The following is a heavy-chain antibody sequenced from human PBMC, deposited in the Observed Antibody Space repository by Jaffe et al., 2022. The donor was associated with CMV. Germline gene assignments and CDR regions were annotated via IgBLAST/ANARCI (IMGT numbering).Heavy chain of an antibody. Sequence: EVQLVESGGGLVQPGRSLRLSCAASGFTFDDYAMHWVRQAPGKGLEWVSGISWNSGSIGYADSVKGRFTISRDNAKNSLYLQMNSLRAEDTALYYCAKDMKYSSGWYDYYYYGMDVWGQGTTVTVSS. D-gene: IGHD6-19*01. J-gene: IGHJ6*02. V-gene: IGHV3-9*01. CDR3: AKDMKYSSGWYDYYYYGMDV. CDR2: ISWNSGSI. CDR1: GFTFDDYA.